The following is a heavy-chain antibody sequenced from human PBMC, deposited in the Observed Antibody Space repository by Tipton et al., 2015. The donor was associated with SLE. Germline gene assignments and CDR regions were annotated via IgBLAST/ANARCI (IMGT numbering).Heavy chain of an antibody. CDR1: GYSFTSYW. Sequence: QLVQSGAEVKKPGESLKISCKGSGYSFTSYWIGWVRQMPGKGLEWMGIIYPGDSDTSYSPSFQGQVTISADKSISAAYLQWSSLKASDTAMYYCARPGQRGYSGYENYMDVWGKGTTVTVSS. V-gene: IGHV5-51*01. CDR3: ARPGQRGYSGYENYMDV. J-gene: IGHJ6*03. D-gene: IGHD5-12*01. CDR2: IYPGDSDT.